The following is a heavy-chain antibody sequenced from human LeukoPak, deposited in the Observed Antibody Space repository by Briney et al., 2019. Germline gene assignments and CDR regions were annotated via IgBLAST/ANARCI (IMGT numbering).Heavy chain of an antibody. Sequence: SETLSLTCAVYGGSFSGYYWSWIRQPPGKGLEWFGEINHSGSTNYNPSLKSRVTISVDTYKNQFSLELSSVTAADTAVYYCARAYSSSWQVAWGQGTLVTVSS. CDR2: INHSGST. D-gene: IGHD6-13*01. V-gene: IGHV4-34*01. CDR1: GGSFSGYY. CDR3: ARAYSSSWQVA. J-gene: IGHJ5*02.